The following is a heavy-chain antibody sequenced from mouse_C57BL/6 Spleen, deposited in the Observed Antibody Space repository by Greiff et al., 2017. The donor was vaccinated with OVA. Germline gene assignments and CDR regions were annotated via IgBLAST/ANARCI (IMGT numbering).Heavy chain of an antibody. CDR3: TTKLFYAMDY. J-gene: IGHJ4*01. Sequence: EVQLQESGAELVRPGASVKLSCTASGFNIKDDYMHWVKQRPEQGLEWIGWIDPENGDTEYASKFQGKATITADTSSNTAYLQLSSLTSEDTAVYYCTTKLFYAMDYWGQGTSVTVSS. V-gene: IGHV14-4*01. CDR2: IDPENGDT. CDR1: GFNIKDDY.